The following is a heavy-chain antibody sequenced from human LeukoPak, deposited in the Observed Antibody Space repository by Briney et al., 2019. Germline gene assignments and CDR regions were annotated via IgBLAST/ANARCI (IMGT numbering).Heavy chain of an antibody. D-gene: IGHD2-15*01. CDR3: ARVECSGGSCYSFPDY. V-gene: IGHV4-4*02. CDR2: IYHSGST. Sequence: SGTLSLTCAVSGGSISSSNWWSWVRQPPGQGLEWIGEIYHSGSTNYNPSLKSRVTISVDKSKNQFSLKLSSVTAADTAVYYCARVECSGGSCYSFPDYWGQGTLVTVSS. J-gene: IGHJ4*02. CDR1: GGSISSSNW.